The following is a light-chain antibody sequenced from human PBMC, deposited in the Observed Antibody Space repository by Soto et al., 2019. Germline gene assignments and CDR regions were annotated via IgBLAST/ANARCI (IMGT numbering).Light chain of an antibody. CDR1: SSNIGAGYD. CDR2: ADT. CDR3: CSYARSSTFV. V-gene: IGLV1-40*01. Sequence: QSVLTQPPSVSGAPGQRVTISCTGSSSNIGAGYDVHWYQQFPGSAPKLLIYADTNRPSGVPDRFSGSTSGTSASLAITGLQAEDEADYYCCSYARSSTFVFGTGTKLTVL. J-gene: IGLJ1*01.